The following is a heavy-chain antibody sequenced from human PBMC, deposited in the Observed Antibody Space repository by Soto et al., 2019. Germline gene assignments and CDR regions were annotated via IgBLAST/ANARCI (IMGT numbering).Heavy chain of an antibody. CDR1: GYSFTSYW. Sequence: PGESLKISCKGSGYSFTSYWISWVRQMPGKGLEWMGRIDPSDSYTNYSPSFQGHVTISADKSISTAYLQWSSLKASNTAMYYCARHDVVVTAIWTDAFDIWGQGTMVTVSS. D-gene: IGHD2-21*02. CDR3: ARHDVVVTAIWTDAFDI. V-gene: IGHV5-10-1*01. J-gene: IGHJ3*02. CDR2: IDPSDSYT.